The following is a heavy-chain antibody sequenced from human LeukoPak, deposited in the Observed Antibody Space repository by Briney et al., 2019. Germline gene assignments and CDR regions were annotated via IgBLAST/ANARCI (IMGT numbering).Heavy chain of an antibody. D-gene: IGHD5-12*01. CDR3: ASVGGYDPLFDY. CDR2: ISRDGSNK. J-gene: IGHJ4*02. CDR1: GFTFSSNV. V-gene: IGHV3-30-3*01. Sequence: GGSLRLSCATSGFTFSSNVIHWVRQAPGKGLEWVAVISRDGSNKYYADSVKGRFTISRDNSKDTLYLQMNSLRVEDTAVYYCASVGGYDPLFDYWGQGTLVTVSS.